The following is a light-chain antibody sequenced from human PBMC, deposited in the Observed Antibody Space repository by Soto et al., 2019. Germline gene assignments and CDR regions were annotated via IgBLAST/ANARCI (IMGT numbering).Light chain of an antibody. CDR3: QQYGRTSWT. CDR1: QSVSTNF. CDR2: GAS. Sequence: EIVLTQSPGTLSLSPGEGATLSCRASQSVSTNFFAWYQQKPGQAPRLLIYGASTRATGIPGRFSGSGYGTDFTLTISRLEPEDFAVYYCQQYGRTSWTFGQGTKVDIK. J-gene: IGKJ1*01. V-gene: IGKV3-20*01.